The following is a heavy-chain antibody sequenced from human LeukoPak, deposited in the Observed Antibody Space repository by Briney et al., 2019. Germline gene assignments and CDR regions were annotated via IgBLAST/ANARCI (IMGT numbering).Heavy chain of an antibody. CDR1: GGSISSGSYY. CDR2: IYTSGST. V-gene: IGHV4-61*02. J-gene: IGHJ3*01. CDR3: AGNYYYSIYRPF. D-gene: IGHD3-22*01. Sequence: SETLSLTCTVSGGSISSGSYYWSWIRQPAGKGLEWIGRIYTSGSTNYNPSLKSRVTISVDTSKNQFSLKLSSVTAADTAVYYCAGNYYYSIYRPFWGQGTMVTVSS.